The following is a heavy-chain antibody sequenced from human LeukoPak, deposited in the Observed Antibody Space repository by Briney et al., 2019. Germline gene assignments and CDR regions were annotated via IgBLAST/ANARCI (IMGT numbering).Heavy chain of an antibody. D-gene: IGHD5-12*01. CDR3: AREPLAMVATSPYYHYYMDV. Sequence: SETLSLTCTVSGGSISSYYWSWIRQPAGKGLEWIGRIYTSGSTNYNPSLKSRVTMSVDTSKNQFSLKLSSVTAADTAVYYCAREPLAMVATSPYYHYYMDVWGKGTTVTVSS. J-gene: IGHJ6*03. CDR2: IYTSGST. CDR1: GGSISSYY. V-gene: IGHV4-4*07.